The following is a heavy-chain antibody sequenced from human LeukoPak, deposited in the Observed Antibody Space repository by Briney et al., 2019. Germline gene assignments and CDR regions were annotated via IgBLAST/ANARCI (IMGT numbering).Heavy chain of an antibody. D-gene: IGHD3-10*01. V-gene: IGHV3-23*01. CDR3: ARCYTYGTTWFGGLDV. CDR1: GFTFSSSA. CDR2: TGVSGS. J-gene: IGHJ6*02. Sequence: GGSLRLSCAASGFTFSSSAMTWVRQVLGKGLEWVSTTGVSGSYYADSVKGRFTISRDNSKNALYLQMNSLRAEDTAVYYCARCYTYGTTWFGGLDVWGQGTTVTVSS.